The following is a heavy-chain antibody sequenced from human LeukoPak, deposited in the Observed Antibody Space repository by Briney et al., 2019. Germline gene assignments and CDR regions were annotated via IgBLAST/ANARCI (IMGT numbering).Heavy chain of an antibody. V-gene: IGHV4-4*02. J-gene: IGHJ6*01. CDR3: ARDSSAPRSYFALDV. CDR1: GFTFSNFW. Sequence: GSLRLSCTTSGFTFSNFWMSWVRQAPGKGLEWIGDVSLDGITNYNPSLLGRVTISLDKSAKQVSLRLTSVTAADTAIYYCARDSSAPRSYFALDVWGQGTTVTVSS. CDR2: VSLDGIT. D-gene: IGHD6-19*01.